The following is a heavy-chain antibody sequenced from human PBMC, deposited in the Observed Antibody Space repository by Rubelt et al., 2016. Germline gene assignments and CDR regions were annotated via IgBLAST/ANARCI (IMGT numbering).Heavy chain of an antibody. Sequence: QVQLQESGPGLVKPSETLSLTCTVSGGSISSYYWSWIRQPPGKGLEWIGSIYYSGSTYYNPSLKSRVTISIDTSTNQFSLNLNSVTAADTAVYYCARTYSSTWTRFDYWGQGTLVIVSS. J-gene: IGHJ4*02. D-gene: IGHD6-13*01. CDR1: GGSISSYY. CDR3: ARTYSSTWTRFDY. V-gene: IGHV4-59*04. CDR2: IYYSGST.